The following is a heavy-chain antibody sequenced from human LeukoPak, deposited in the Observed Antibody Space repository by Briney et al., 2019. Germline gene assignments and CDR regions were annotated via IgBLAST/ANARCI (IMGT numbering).Heavy chain of an antibody. J-gene: IGHJ3*02. V-gene: IGHV3-30*02. D-gene: IGHD3-22*01. Sequence: PGGSLRLSCAASGFTFSSYGMHWVRQAPGKGLEWVAFIRYDGSNKYYADSVKGRFTISRDNSKNTLYLQMNSLRAEDTAVYYCTSPYYYDSSGYFTGHDAFDIWGQGTMVTVSS. CDR1: GFTFSSYG. CDR2: IRYDGSNK. CDR3: TSPYYYDSSGYFTGHDAFDI.